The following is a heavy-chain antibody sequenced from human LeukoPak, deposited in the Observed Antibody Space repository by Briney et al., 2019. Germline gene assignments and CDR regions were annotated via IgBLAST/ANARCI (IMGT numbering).Heavy chain of an antibody. V-gene: IGHV1-46*01. D-gene: IGHD4-17*01. CDR3: ARGATTVTTFAY. Sequence: ASVTVSCTASGYTFTSYYMHWVRQAPGQGLEWMGIINPSGGSTSYAQKFPGRVTMTRDTSTSTVYMELSSLRSEDTAVYYCARGATTVTTFAYWGQGTLVTVSP. J-gene: IGHJ4*02. CDR1: GYTFTSYY. CDR2: INPSGGST.